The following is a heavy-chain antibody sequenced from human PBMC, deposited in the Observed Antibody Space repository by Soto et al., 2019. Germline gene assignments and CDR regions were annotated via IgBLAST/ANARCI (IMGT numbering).Heavy chain of an antibody. CDR2: IKQDGSEK. CDR1: GFTFSSYW. D-gene: IGHD3-16*01. CDR3: ARDLPITALIDY. V-gene: IGHV3-7*03. J-gene: IGHJ4*02. Sequence: GGSLRLSCGASGFTFSSYWIIWVRQAPGKGLEWVANIKQDGSEKYYVDSVKGRFTISRDNAKNSLYLQMNSLRAEDTAVYYCARDLPITALIDYWGQGTLVTVSS.